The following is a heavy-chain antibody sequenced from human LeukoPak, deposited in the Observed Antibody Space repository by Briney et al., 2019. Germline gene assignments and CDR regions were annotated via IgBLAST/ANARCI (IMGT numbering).Heavy chain of an antibody. Sequence: GGSLRLSCAASEFTFSSYAMSWVRQAPGKGLEWVSAISGSGGSTYYADSVKGRFTISRDNSKNTLYLQMNSLRAEDTAVYYCAKTEKGAYYYGSGSLDVWGQGTLVTVSS. D-gene: IGHD3-10*01. CDR3: AKTEKGAYYYGSGSLDV. CDR1: EFTFSSYA. J-gene: IGHJ4*02. CDR2: ISGSGGST. V-gene: IGHV3-23*01.